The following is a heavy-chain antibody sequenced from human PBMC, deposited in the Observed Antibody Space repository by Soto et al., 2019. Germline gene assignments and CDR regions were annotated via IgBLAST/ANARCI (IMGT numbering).Heavy chain of an antibody. CDR2: IKQDGSEK. V-gene: IGHV3-7*01. Sequence: GGSLRLSCAASGFTFSSYWMSWVRQAPGKGLEWVANIKQDGSEKYYVDSVKGRFTISRDNAKNSLYLQMNSLRAEDTAVYYCARVSYTYYYYYYYMDVWGKGTTVTVSS. CDR3: ARVSYTYYYYYYYMDV. J-gene: IGHJ6*03. CDR1: GFTFSSYW. D-gene: IGHD1-26*01.